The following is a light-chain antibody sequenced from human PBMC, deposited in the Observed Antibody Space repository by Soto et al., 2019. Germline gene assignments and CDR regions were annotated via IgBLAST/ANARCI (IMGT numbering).Light chain of an antibody. J-gene: IGKJ5*01. CDR2: DAS. V-gene: IGKV3-11*01. Sequence: IVFTQSPATLSLSTGERATLSCRASQSVSSYLAWYQQKPGQAPRLLIYDASNRATGIPARFSGSGSGTDFTLTISSLEPEDFAVYYCQQRSNWPTFGQGTRLEIK. CDR3: QQRSNWPT. CDR1: QSVSSY.